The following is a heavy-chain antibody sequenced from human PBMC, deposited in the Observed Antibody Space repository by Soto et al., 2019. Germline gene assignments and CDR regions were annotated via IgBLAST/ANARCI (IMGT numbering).Heavy chain of an antibody. CDR1: GGSISSSSYY. CDR2: IYYSGST. Sequence: PSETLSLTCTVSGGSISSSSYYWGWIRQPPGKGLEWIGYIYYSGSTNYNPSLKSRVTISVDTSKNQFSLKLSSVTAADTAVYYCARGVAGTFDYWGQGTLVTVSS. D-gene: IGHD6-19*01. J-gene: IGHJ4*02. V-gene: IGHV4-61*05. CDR3: ARGVAGTFDY.